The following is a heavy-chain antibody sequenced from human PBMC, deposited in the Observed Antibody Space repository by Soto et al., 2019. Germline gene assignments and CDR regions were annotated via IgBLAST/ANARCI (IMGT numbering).Heavy chain of an antibody. CDR2: IYYSGST. D-gene: IGHD3-10*01. V-gene: IGHV4-39*01. CDR1: GGSISSSSYY. Sequence: QLQLQESGPGLVKPSETLSLTCTVSGGSISSSSYYWGWIRQPPGKGLEWIGSIYYSGSTYYNPSLKCRLTISVDTSQNQFSLKLSSVTAADTAVYYCARQRGYGSGSYDNPFECWGQGTLVTVSS. CDR3: ARQRGYGSGSYDNPFEC. J-gene: IGHJ4*02.